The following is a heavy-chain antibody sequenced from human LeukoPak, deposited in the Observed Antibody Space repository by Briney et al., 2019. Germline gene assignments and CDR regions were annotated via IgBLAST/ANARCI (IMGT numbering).Heavy chain of an antibody. CDR1: GGSISSNSYY. CDR3: ARPWSGSNNWFDP. J-gene: IGHJ5*02. V-gene: IGHV4-39*01. D-gene: IGHD3-3*01. CDR2: IYYSGST. Sequence: SETLSLTCTVSGGSISSNSYYWGWIRQPPGKGLEWIGSIYYSGSTYYNPSLKSRVTISVDTSKNQFSLKLSSVTAADTAVYYCARPWSGSNNWFDPWGQGTLVTVSS.